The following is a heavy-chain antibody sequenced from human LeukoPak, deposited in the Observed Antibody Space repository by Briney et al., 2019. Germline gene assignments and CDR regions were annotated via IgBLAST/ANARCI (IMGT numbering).Heavy chain of an antibody. V-gene: IGHV3-23*01. J-gene: IGHJ5*02. D-gene: IGHD3-3*01. CDR1: GFSFTDSA. CDR3: AKGGQDFDFWRFDL. CDR2: ISDTGGRT. Sequence: GGSLRLSCAASGFSFTDSAVSRVRHSPGEGLRWVSSISDTGGRTYYADSVKGRFAITRDNSRNTVTLQMNSLTPGDTARYYCAKGGQDFDFWRFDLWGQGILVTVSS.